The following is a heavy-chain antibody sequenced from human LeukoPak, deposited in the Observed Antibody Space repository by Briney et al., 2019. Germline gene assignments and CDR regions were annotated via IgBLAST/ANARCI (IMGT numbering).Heavy chain of an antibody. CDR2: INPKSGST. CDR1: GYTLTDYY. CDR3: GRRVSRGWTDY. J-gene: IGHJ4*02. V-gene: IGHV1-2*02. D-gene: IGHD2-15*01. Sequence: GASVKVSCKFSGYTLTDYYLHWVRLAPGQGLELMGWINPKSGSTHYAQKFQGRVIMTRDTSLNTAYLELTSLRSDDTAIYFCGRRVSRGWTDYWGQGTLVTASS.